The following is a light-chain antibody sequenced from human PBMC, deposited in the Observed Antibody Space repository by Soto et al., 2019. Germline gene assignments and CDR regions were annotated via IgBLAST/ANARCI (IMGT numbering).Light chain of an antibody. CDR3: HKYNSYTPWT. J-gene: IGKJ1*01. Sequence: QQTQYTSTLSASVGDSVTITCRASQSISSWLAWYQQKPGKASKLLRYKASTLETGVPARCSGSGSGTEFTLTINSLQPDDFATHICHKYNSYTPWTSGQGTKVSIK. V-gene: IGKV1-5*03. CDR1: QSISSW. CDR2: KAS.